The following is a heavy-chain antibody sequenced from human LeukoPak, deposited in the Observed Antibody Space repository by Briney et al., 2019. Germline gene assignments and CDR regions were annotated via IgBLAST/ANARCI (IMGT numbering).Heavy chain of an antibody. J-gene: IGHJ4*02. CDR3: AKRGGAYCSSTSCFIDY. Sequence: GGSLRLSCAASGFTFSDYAMSWVRQAPGKGLEWVSVITGSGDTTCYADSVKDRFTISRGNSKNTLYLQMNSLRVEDTAVYYCAKRGGAYCSSTSCFIDYWGQGTLVTVSS. V-gene: IGHV3-23*01. CDR2: ITGSGDTT. CDR1: GFTFSDYA. D-gene: IGHD2-2*01.